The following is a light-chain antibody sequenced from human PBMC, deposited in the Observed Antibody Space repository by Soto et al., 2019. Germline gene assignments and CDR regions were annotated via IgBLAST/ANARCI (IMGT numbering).Light chain of an antibody. J-gene: IGKJ3*01. Sequence: EIVLTQSPATLSLSPGQTATLSCRASQSVGNYLAWYQQKPGQAPRLLIYDASSRATGTPARFSGSGSGTDFTLVIRSLVPEDFAVYFCQVRDGFTFGPGTKVDIQ. CDR1: QSVGNY. V-gene: IGKV3-11*01. CDR2: DAS. CDR3: QVRDGFT.